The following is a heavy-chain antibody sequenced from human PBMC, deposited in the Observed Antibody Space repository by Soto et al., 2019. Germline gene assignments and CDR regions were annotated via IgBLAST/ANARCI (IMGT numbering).Heavy chain of an antibody. CDR3: AKEGILGDRKHHDY. D-gene: IGHD1-26*01. J-gene: IGHJ4*02. V-gene: IGHV3-23*01. CDR2: ISGSGGST. CDR1: GFTFSRYA. Sequence: PGGSLRLSCAASGFTFSRYAMSWVRQALGKGLEWVSAISGSGGSTYYADSVKGRFTISRDSSKNTLYLQMNSLRAEDTAVYYCAKEGILGDRKHHDYWGQGTLVTVSS.